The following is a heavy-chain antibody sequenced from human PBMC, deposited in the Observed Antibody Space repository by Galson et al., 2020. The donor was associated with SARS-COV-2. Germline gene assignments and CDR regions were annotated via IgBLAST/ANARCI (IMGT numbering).Heavy chain of an antibody. Sequence: SGHTLAQPTQTLTLTCTFSGLSLSTRRVALGWTRQPPGKALEWLPLIYWDDEKRYSPSLKSRLTITKDTSKNQVVLTMTNMDPVDTATYYCAHSLTNWLSEGGFEIWGQGTMVTGSS. CDR3: AHSLTNWLSEGGFEI. CDR2: IYWDDEK. CDR1: GLSLSTRRVA. D-gene: IGHD3-9*01. V-gene: IGHV2-5*02. J-gene: IGHJ3*02.